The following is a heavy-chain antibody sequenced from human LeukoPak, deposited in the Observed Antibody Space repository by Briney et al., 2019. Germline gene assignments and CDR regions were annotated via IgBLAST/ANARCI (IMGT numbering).Heavy chain of an antibody. CDR2: IKQDGSEK. CDR1: GFTFSSYW. J-gene: IGHJ6*02. V-gene: IGHV3-7*01. Sequence: GGSLRLSCAASGFTFSSYWMSWVRQAPGKGLEWVANIKQDGSEKYYVASAKGRLTISTDNAKNSLYLQMNSLRAEDTAVYYCARDSDGYDFWSGYYGHYYYYGMDVWGQGTTVTVSS. CDR3: ARDSDGYDFWSGYYGHYYYYGMDV. D-gene: IGHD3-3*01.